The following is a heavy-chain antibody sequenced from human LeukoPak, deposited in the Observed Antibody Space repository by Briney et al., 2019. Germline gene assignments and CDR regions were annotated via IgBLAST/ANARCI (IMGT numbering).Heavy chain of an antibody. Sequence: GGSLRLSCAASGFTFSSYAMSWVRQAPGKGLEWVSAISGSGGSTYYADSVKGRFTVSRDNSKNTLYLQMNSLRAEGTAVYYCARPRYYYDSSGYYYVYWGQGTLVTVSS. D-gene: IGHD3-22*01. CDR1: GFTFSSYA. CDR3: ARPRYYYDSSGYYYVY. V-gene: IGHV3-23*01. J-gene: IGHJ4*02. CDR2: ISGSGGST.